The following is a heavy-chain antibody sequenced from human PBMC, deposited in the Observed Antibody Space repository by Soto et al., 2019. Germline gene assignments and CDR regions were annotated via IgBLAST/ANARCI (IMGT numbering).Heavy chain of an antibody. Sequence: SGGSLRLSCAASGFTFSDAWMYWVRQAPGKGLEWVGRIKSKTDGETTDFAAPVKGRFTISRDDSKNTLYLQMNSLKTEDTAVYYCATVSRCSGITCKQAIDYWGQGALVTVSS. CDR2: IKSKTDGETT. V-gene: IGHV3-15*01. CDR3: ATVSRCSGITCKQAIDY. D-gene: IGHD2-15*01. J-gene: IGHJ4*02. CDR1: GFTFSDAW.